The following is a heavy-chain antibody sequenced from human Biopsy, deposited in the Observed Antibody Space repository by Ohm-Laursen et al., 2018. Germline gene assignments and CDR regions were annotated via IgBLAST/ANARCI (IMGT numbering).Heavy chain of an antibody. D-gene: IGHD2-15*01. CDR1: GFTFSDYY. J-gene: IGHJ4*02. Sequence: GSLRLSCTASGFTFSDYYMSWIRQAPGKGLEWISYLSSRGSNIYYADSVKGRFTVSRDNANNSLFLQMNSLRAEDTAVYYCARMFARLGPCSGGTCYPGDDYWGQGTLVTVSS. CDR3: ARMFARLGPCSGGTCYPGDDY. CDR2: LSSRGSNI. V-gene: IGHV3-11*01.